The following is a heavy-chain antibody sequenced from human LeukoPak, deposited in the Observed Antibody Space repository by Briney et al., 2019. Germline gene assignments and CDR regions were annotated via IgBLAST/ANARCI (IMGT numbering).Heavy chain of an antibody. CDR3: ARVRDCSSSICHYYFDY. CDR2: IYYSGST. CDR1: GGSIRSGTLY. V-gene: IGHV4-61*01. J-gene: IGHJ4*02. D-gene: IGHD2-2*01. Sequence: SQTLSLTCTVSGGSIRSGTLYWNWIRQPPGKGLEWIGYIYYSGSTNYNPSLKSRVTISVDTSKNQFSMKLSSVTAADTAVYYCARVRDCSSSICHYYFDYWGQGTLVTVSS.